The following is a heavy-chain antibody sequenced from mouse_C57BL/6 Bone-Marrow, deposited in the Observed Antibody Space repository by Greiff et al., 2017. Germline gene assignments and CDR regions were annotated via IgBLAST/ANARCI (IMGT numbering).Heavy chain of an antibody. CDR3: GRERRIYYEVDMDY. D-gene: IGHD2-4*01. CDR2: IYPGNGDT. V-gene: IGHV1-12*01. J-gene: IGHJ4*01. Sequence: QVQLQQSGAELVRPGASVKMSCKASGYTFTSYNMHWVKQTPRQGLEWIGAIYPGNGDTSYNQKLKGKATLTVDKSSRQAYMQLSSLPSEDSDVYVCGRERRIYYEVDMDYWGKGTSVTVST. CDR1: GYTFTSYN.